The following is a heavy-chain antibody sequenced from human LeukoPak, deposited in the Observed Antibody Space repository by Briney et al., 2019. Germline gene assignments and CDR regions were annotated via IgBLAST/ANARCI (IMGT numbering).Heavy chain of an antibody. D-gene: IGHD1-1*01. CDR3: ATSRTFDY. J-gene: IGHJ4*02. V-gene: IGHV3-64*04. Sequence: QPGGSLRLSCSASGFIFSSDNMHWVRQAPGKGLEYVSGVTKNEDSTFYADSVQGRVTISRDNSKNTVYLQMNSLRAEDTAVFYCATSRTFDYWGQGTLVTVSS. CDR1: GFIFSSDN. CDR2: VTKNEDST.